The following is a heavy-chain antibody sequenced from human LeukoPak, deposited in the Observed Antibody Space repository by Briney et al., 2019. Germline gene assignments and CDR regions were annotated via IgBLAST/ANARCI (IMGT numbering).Heavy chain of an antibody. CDR3: ARDLADYYDSSGYWGYYFDY. D-gene: IGHD3-22*01. J-gene: IGHJ4*02. Sequence: GGSLRPSCAASGFTFSSYWMHWVRQAPGKGLVWVSRINSDGSSTGYADSVKGRFTISRDNAKNTLYLQMNSLRAEDTAVYYCARDLADYYDSSGYWGYYFDYWGQGTLVTVSS. CDR1: GFTFSSYW. CDR2: INSDGSST. V-gene: IGHV3-74*01.